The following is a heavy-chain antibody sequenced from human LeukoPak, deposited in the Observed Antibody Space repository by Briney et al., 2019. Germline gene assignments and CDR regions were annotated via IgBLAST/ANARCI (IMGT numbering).Heavy chain of an antibody. J-gene: IGHJ4*02. Sequence: GGSLRLSCAASGFTFSNYLMNWIRQAPGKGLEWVSVISGSDDKTFYADSVKGRFTISRDNSKNTLYLQMSSLRAEDTAVYYCAKDSHPPRSGMSFYFDYWGQGTLVSVSS. V-gene: IGHV3-23*01. CDR3: AKDSHPPRSGMSFYFDY. CDR1: GFTFSNYL. CDR2: ISGSDDKT. D-gene: IGHD6-19*01.